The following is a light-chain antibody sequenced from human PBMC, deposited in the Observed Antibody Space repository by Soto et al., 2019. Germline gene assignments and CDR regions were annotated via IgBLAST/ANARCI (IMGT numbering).Light chain of an antibody. Sequence: QSALTQPASVSGSPGQSITISCTGTSSDVGGYNYVSWYQQHPGKAAKLMIYAVTDRPSGVSSRFSGSKSANTASLTISGLQAEDEADYYCSSYTSSSTLFGTGTKVTVL. V-gene: IGLV2-14*01. J-gene: IGLJ1*01. CDR2: AVT. CDR3: SSYTSSSTL. CDR1: SSDVGGYNY.